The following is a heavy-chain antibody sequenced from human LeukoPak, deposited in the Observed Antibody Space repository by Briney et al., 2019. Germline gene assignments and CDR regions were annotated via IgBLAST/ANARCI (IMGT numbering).Heavy chain of an antibody. CDR1: GFTFSDYS. Sequence: PGGSLRLSCAASGFTFSDYSMNCVRPAPGQGLERHSYIRSGSSTINYADSIKGRFTISRDNARNSLYLQKNSLRDEDTAVYYCARDQGFDCWGQGTLVPVSS. CDR2: IRSGSSTI. CDR3: ARDQGFDC. J-gene: IGHJ4*02. V-gene: IGHV3-48*02.